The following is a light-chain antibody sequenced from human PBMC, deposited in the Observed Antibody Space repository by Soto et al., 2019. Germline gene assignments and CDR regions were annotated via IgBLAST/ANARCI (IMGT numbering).Light chain of an antibody. V-gene: IGKV1-5*03. CDR1: QSISSW. CDR3: QQYSSWYT. Sequence: DIQMTQSPSSLSASLGDRVTITCRASQSISSWLAWYQQKPGKAPTLLIYKASILETGVPSRFSGSGSGTEFTLTISSLQPDDFATYYCQQYSSWYTFGQGTKLEIK. J-gene: IGKJ2*01. CDR2: KAS.